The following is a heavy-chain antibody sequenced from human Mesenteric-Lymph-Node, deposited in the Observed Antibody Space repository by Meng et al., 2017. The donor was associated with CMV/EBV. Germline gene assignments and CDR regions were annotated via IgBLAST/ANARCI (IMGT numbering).Heavy chain of an antibody. V-gene: IGHV1-18*01. Sequence: ASVKVSCKASGGTFSSYAISWVRQAPGQGLEWMGWISGYNGNTNYAQKLQGRVTLTTDTSTNTAYMELRSLRSDDTAVYYCARGNWNYALSTNYYGMDVWGQGTTVTVSS. D-gene: IGHD1-7*01. CDR1: GGTFSSYA. CDR2: ISGYNGNT. J-gene: IGHJ6*02. CDR3: ARGNWNYALSTNYYGMDV.